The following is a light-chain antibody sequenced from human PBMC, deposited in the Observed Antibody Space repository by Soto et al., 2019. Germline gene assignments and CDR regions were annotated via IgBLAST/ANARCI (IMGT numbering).Light chain of an antibody. CDR1: SSDVGAYDY. J-gene: IGLJ1*01. Sequence: QSALTQPPSASGSPGQSVTISCTGTSSDVGAYDYVSWYQQHPGKAPKLIIHENNNRPSGVPDRFSGSKSGNTASLTVSGLQAEDEADYYCSSFSGSSLCPDVFGTGTKVTVL. V-gene: IGLV2-8*01. CDR3: SSFSGSSLCPDV. CDR2: ENN.